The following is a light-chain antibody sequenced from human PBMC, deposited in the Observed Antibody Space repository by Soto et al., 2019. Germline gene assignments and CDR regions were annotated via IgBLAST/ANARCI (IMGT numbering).Light chain of an antibody. Sequence: DIKMTQSPPSLSASVGDRVTITCRASQGIRNFVAWYQQKPGKAPKLLIYAASTLQSGVPSRFSGSGSATDFTLTINSLQPEDVATYSCQKYSSVPVFGPGTKVEIK. CDR1: QGIRNF. CDR3: QKYSSVPV. J-gene: IGKJ3*01. CDR2: AAS. V-gene: IGKV1-27*01.